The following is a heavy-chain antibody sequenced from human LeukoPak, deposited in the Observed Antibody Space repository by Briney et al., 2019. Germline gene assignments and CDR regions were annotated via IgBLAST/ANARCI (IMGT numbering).Heavy chain of an antibody. CDR1: GYTFTGYY. V-gene: IGHV1-2*02. Sequence: ASVKVSCKASGYTFTGYYMHWVRQAPGQGREWMGWINPNSGGTNYAQKFQGRVTMTRDTSISTAYMELSRLRSDDTAVYYCARVITFGGVIVPFDYWGQGTLVTVSS. CDR3: ARVITFGGVIVPFDY. J-gene: IGHJ4*02. D-gene: IGHD3-16*02. CDR2: INPNSGGT.